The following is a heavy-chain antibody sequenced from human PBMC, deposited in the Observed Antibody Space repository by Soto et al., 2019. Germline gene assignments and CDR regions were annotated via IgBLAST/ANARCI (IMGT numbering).Heavy chain of an antibody. Sequence: GVSVKVSCKASGGTFSSYAISWVRQAPGQGLEWMGGIIPIFGTASYAQKFQGRVTITADESTSTAYMELSSLRSEDTAVYYCARDRTSGIVATITWFDPWGQGTLVTVSS. D-gene: IGHD5-12*01. CDR2: IIPIFGTA. CDR3: ARDRTSGIVATITWFDP. J-gene: IGHJ5*02. CDR1: GGTFSSYA. V-gene: IGHV1-69*13.